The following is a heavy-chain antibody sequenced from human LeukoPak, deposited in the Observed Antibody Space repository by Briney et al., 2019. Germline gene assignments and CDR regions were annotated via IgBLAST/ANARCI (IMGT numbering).Heavy chain of an antibody. CDR3: ARDLTPPYYYDSSGYYYSIDY. CDR2: ISAYNGNT. V-gene: IGHV1-18*01. J-gene: IGHJ4*02. CDR1: GYTFTSYG. Sequence: GASVKVSCKASGYTFTSYGISWVRQAPGQGLEWMGWISAYNGNTNYAQKLQGRVTMTTDTSTSTAYMELRSLRSDDTAVYYCARDLTPPYYYDSSGYYYSIDYWGQGTLVTVSS. D-gene: IGHD3-22*01.